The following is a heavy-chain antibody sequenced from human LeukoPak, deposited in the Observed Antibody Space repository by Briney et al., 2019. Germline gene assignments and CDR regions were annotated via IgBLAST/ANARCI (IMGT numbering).Heavy chain of an antibody. CDR1: GGSISSYY. J-gene: IGHJ3*02. Sequence: SETLSLTCTVSGGSISSYYWSWIRQPPGKGLEWIGYIYYSGSTNYNPSLKSRVTISVDTSKNQFSLKLSSVTAADTAVYYCARDRDYYDSSGYTGGAFDIWGQGTMVTVSS. CDR3: ARDRDYYDSSGYTGGAFDI. V-gene: IGHV4-59*01. CDR2: IYYSGST. D-gene: IGHD3-22*01.